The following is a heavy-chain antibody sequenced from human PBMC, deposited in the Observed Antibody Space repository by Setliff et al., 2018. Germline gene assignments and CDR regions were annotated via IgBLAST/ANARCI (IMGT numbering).Heavy chain of an antibody. CDR2: TSGSGGST. CDR3: AGDPPGPHLVYTY. Sequence: PGGSLRLSCAASGFTFTSYAMNWVRQAPGKGLEWVSATSGSGGSTDYADSVKGRFTISRDNSKNTLYLQMNGLRAEDTAIYYCAGDPPGPHLVYTYWGQGALVTVSS. V-gene: IGHV3-23*01. CDR1: GFTFTSYA. J-gene: IGHJ4*02. D-gene: IGHD3-16*01.